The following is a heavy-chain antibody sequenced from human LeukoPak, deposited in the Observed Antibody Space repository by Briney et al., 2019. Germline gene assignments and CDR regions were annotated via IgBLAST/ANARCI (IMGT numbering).Heavy chain of an antibody. CDR3: ARDNYAHYVTFDY. V-gene: IGHV5-51*01. Sequence: GESLKISLQGSGYSFTSYWIGWVRQMPGKGLGWMGNIHPGDSETRYSPFFQGHVTISAATSISPAYLQWSSLKASDTAMYYCARDNYAHYVTFDYWGQGTLVTVSS. J-gene: IGHJ4*02. CDR2: IHPGDSET. D-gene: IGHD4-17*01. CDR1: GYSFTSYW.